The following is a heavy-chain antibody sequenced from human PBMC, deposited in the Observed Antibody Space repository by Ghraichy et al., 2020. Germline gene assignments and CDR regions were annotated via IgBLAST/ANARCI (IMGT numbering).Heavy chain of an antibody. CDR2: MYNSGST. D-gene: IGHD6-19*01. V-gene: IGHV4-59*11. CDR3: AKATQWLIHWYFDF. CDR1: GGSISSHY. Sequence: SETLSLTCTVSGGSISSHYWSWIRQPPGKGLEWIGYMYNSGSTNYNPSLKSRVTISVDTSKNQFSLNLRSVTAADTAVYYCAKATQWLIHWYFDFWGRGTLVTVSS. J-gene: IGHJ2*01.